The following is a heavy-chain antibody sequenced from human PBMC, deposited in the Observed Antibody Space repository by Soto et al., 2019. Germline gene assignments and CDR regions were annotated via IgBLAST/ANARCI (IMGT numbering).Heavy chain of an antibody. Sequence: GGSLRLSCAASGFTFSSYWMHWVRQAPGKGLVWVSRINSDGSSTSYADSVKGRFTISRDNAKNTLYLQMNSLRAEDTAVYYCARVHGGNPTRFFEPPDYWGQGTLVTVSS. J-gene: IGHJ4*02. V-gene: IGHV3-74*01. CDR1: GFTFSSYW. D-gene: IGHD2-15*01. CDR2: INSDGSST. CDR3: ARVHGGNPTRFFEPPDY.